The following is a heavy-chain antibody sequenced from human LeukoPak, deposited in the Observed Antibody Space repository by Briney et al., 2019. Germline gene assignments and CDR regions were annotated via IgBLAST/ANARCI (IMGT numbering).Heavy chain of an antibody. D-gene: IGHD6-6*01. J-gene: IGHJ3*02. CDR3: ASGQLVKGDYAFDI. CDR1: GFPLDDYG. Sequence: GGSPRPPCSASGFPLDDYGTSRVRQAPGKGVEWISGVNWNGGSTVYADSVKGRFTISRDNAKNSLYLQMNSLRAEDTAVYYCASGQLVKGDYAFDIWGQGTMVTVSS. V-gene: IGHV3-20*04. CDR2: VNWNGGST.